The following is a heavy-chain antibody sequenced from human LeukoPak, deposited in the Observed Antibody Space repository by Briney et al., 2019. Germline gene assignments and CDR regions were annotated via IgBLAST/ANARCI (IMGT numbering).Heavy chain of an antibody. CDR3: ATHYDILTGPYWYFDL. CDR2: IYQSGGT. J-gene: IGHJ2*01. V-gene: IGHV4-4*02. D-gene: IGHD3-9*01. Sequence: SSGTLSLTCTVSGGSIGNSNWWSWVRQPPGKGLEWIGEIYQSGGTNYNPSLKSHVTISEDRSKKQFSLKLNSVTAADTAVYYCATHYDILTGPYWYFDLWGRGTLVTVSS. CDR1: GGSIGNSNW.